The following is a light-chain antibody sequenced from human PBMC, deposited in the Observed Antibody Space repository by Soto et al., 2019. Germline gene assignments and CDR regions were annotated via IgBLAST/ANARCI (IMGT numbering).Light chain of an antibody. Sequence: QLVLTQSSSASASLGSSVKLTCTLSSGHSNYIIAWHQQQPGKAPRYLMKLEGSGSYNKGSGVPDRFSGSSSGADRYLTISNLQFEDEANYYCAAWDDSLNGVVFGGGTKLTVL. CDR3: AAWDDSLNGVV. CDR2: LEGSGSY. CDR1: SGHSNYI. V-gene: IGLV4-60*02. J-gene: IGLJ2*01.